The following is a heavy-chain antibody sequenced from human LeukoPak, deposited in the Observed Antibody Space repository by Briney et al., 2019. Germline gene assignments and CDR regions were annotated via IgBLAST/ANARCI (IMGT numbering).Heavy chain of an antibody. J-gene: IGHJ4*02. CDR1: GASLSSYF. V-gene: IGHV4-59*01. Sequence: SETLSLTCNVSGASLSSYFWSWIRQPPGKGLEWIGYIYYDGYPNYSPSLRSRITISVEKSKSQFSLNLRSVTAADPALYFCAGTELGYCTVTGCPLESWGQGTLVTVSS. D-gene: IGHD2-8*02. CDR2: IYYDGYP. CDR3: AGTELGYCTVTGCPLES.